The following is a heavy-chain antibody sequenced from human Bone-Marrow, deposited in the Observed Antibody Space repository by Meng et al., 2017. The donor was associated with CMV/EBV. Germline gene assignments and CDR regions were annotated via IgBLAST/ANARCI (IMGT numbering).Heavy chain of an antibody. Sequence: LSLTCAASGFTFSSYAMRWVRQAPGKGLEWVAVISFDGDNKYYADSVKGRFTISRDNSKNTLYLQMNSLRAEDTAVYYCAKDMSKDYYYYGMDVWGQGTTVTVSS. CDR2: ISFDGDNK. J-gene: IGHJ6*02. CDR1: GFTFSSYA. D-gene: IGHD3-16*01. CDR3: AKDMSKDYYYYGMDV. V-gene: IGHV3-30-3*01.